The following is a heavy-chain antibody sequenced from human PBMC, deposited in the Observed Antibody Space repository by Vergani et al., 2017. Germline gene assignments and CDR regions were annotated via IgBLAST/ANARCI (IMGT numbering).Heavy chain of an antibody. J-gene: IGHJ6*02. V-gene: IGHV3-23*01. D-gene: IGHD1-1*01. CDR2: ISGSGGSK. Sequence: EVQLLESGGGLVQPGGSLRLSCAASGFTFSSYAMNWVRQAPGKGLEWVSAISGSGGSKYYADSVKGRFTISRDNSKNTLYLQMNSLRAEDTAVYYCARDTGTPYYYGMDVWGQGTTVTVSS. CDR3: ARDTGTPYYYGMDV. CDR1: GFTFSSYA.